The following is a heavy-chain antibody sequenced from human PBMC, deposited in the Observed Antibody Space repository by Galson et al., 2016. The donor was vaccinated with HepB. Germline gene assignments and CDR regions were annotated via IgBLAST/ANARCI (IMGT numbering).Heavy chain of an antibody. V-gene: IGHV3-72*01. CDR2: IRNKARRYST. D-gene: IGHD5-18*01. CDR1: GFSFSDHY. Sequence: SLRLSCAVSGFSFSDHYVDWVRQAPGKGLQWVGRIRNKARRYSTEYAASVRGGFTISRDDSKSSLYLQMNSLKTEDKAMYYCAKVGDTATIDYWGQGILVTLSS. CDR3: AKVGDTATIDY. J-gene: IGHJ4*02.